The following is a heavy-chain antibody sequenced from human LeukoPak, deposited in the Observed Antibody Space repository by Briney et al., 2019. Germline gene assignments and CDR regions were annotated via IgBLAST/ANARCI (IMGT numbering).Heavy chain of an antibody. D-gene: IGHD5-18*01. Sequence: PSETLSLTCTVSGGSIRSGRYYWGWLRQPPGKGLEWIASISYDGNTYYNPSLKNRVTISVDTSKNQFSLKLSSVTAADTAVYYCARRGSNYGFGRFDPWGQGTLVTVSS. V-gene: IGHV4-39*01. CDR2: ISYDGNT. CDR1: GGSIRSGRYY. J-gene: IGHJ5*02. CDR3: ARRGSNYGFGRFDP.